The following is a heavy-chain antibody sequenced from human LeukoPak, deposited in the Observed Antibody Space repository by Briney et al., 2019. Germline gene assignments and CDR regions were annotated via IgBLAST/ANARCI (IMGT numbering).Heavy chain of an antibody. CDR2: IYTSGST. D-gene: IGHD5-18*01. CDR1: GGSISSGSYY. Sequence: SQTLSLTCTVSGGSISSGSYYWSWIRQPAGKGLEWIGRIYTSGSTNYNPSLKSRVTISVDTSKNQFSLKLSSVTAADTAVYYCARRAYSYGFFDYWGQGTLVTVST. J-gene: IGHJ4*02. CDR3: ARRAYSYGFFDY. V-gene: IGHV4-61*02.